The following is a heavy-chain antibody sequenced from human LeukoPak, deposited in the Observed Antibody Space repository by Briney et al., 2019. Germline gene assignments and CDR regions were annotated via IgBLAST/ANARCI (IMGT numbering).Heavy chain of an antibody. CDR3: ARDKRAYSYAYSAFDI. J-gene: IGHJ3*02. CDR1: GGSISSYY. CDR2: IYYSGST. Sequence: SETLSLTCTVSGGSISSYYWSWIRQPPGKGLEWTGYIYYSGSTNYNPSLKSRVTISVDTSKNQFSLKLSSVTAADTAVYYCARDKRAYSYAYSAFDIWGQGTMVTVSS. V-gene: IGHV4-59*01. D-gene: IGHD5-18*01.